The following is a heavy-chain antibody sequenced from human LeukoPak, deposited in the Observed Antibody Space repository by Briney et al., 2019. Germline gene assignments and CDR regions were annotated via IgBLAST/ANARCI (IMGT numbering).Heavy chain of an antibody. CDR1: GFTFSSYA. CDR2: ISAGGGST. V-gene: IGHV3-23*01. CDR3: AKGAGPYCSSTTCYNDC. D-gene: IGHD2-2*01. Sequence: GGSLRLSCAASGFTFSSYAMSWVRQAPGKGLEWVSAISAGGGSTYYADSVKGRFTISGDNSKNTLYLQMNSLRAEDTAVYHCAKGAGPYCSSTTCYNDCWGQGTLVTVSS. J-gene: IGHJ4*02.